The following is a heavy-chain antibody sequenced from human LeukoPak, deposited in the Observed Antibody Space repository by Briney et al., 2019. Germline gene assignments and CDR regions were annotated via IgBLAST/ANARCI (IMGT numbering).Heavy chain of an antibody. J-gene: IGHJ4*02. CDR2: IYPGDSDT. Sequence: GESLKISCKGSGYSFLSYWIGWVRQVPGKGLEWMGIIYPGDSDTRYSPSFQGQVTISADKSISTAYLQWSSLKASDTAMYYCARIAARPRLDFDYWGQGTLVTVSS. CDR3: ARIAARPRLDFDY. D-gene: IGHD6-6*01. V-gene: IGHV5-51*01. CDR1: GYSFLSYW.